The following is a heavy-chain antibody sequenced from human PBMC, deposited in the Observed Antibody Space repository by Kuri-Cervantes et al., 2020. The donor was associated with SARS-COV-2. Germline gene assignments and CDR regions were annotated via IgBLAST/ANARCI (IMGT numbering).Heavy chain of an antibody. CDR1: GFTFSSYW. Sequence: LSLTCAASGFTFSSYWMHWVRQAPGKGLVWVSRINSDGSSTSYADSVKGRFTISRDNSKNTLYLQMNSLRAEDTAVYYCARGRNYDILTGYYISTPFDYWGQGTLVTVSS. D-gene: IGHD3-9*01. J-gene: IGHJ4*02. V-gene: IGHV3-74*01. CDR3: ARGRNYDILTGYYISTPFDY. CDR2: INSDGSST.